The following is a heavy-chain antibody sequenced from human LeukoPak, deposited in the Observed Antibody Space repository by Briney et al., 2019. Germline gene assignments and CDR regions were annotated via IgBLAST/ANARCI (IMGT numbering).Heavy chain of an antibody. J-gene: IGHJ4*02. Sequence: SETLSLTCTVSGYSISSGYYWGWIRQPPGKGLEWTGSIDHSGSTYYNPSLKSRITISVDTSKNQFSLKLSSVTAADTAVYYCARRPLYGYFDYWGQGTLVTVSS. D-gene: IGHD3-16*01. CDR3: ARRPLYGYFDY. CDR2: IDHSGST. CDR1: GYSISSGYY. V-gene: IGHV4-38-2*02.